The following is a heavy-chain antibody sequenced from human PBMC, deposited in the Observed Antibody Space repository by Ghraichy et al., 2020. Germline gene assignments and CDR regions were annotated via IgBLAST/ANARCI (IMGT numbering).Heavy chain of an antibody. D-gene: IGHD3-22*01. V-gene: IGHV4-59*01. Sequence: SETPSLTCTVSGGSISSYYWSWIRQPPGKGLEWIGYIYYSGSTNYNPSLKSRVTISVDTSKNQFSLKLSSVTAADTAVYYCARDCPYYYDSSGYSSYWYFDLWGRGTLVTVSS. CDR3: ARDCPYYYDSSGYSSYWYFDL. CDR1: GGSISSYY. J-gene: IGHJ2*01. CDR2: IYYSGST.